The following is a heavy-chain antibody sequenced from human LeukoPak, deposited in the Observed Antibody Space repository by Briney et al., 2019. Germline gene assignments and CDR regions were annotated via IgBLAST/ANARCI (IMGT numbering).Heavy chain of an antibody. CDR3: AREDGIRAFDY. Sequence: GGSLTLSCAASGFTFSSYSRNWVRQAPGKGLEWVSSISSSSSYIYYADSVKGRFTIYRDNAKNSLYLKMNSLRAEDTAVYYCAREDGIRAFDYWGQGTLVTVSS. CDR1: GFTFSSYS. CDR2: ISSSSSYI. J-gene: IGHJ4*02. V-gene: IGHV3-21*01.